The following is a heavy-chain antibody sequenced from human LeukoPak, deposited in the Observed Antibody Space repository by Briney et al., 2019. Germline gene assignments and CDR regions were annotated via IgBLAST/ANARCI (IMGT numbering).Heavy chain of an antibody. J-gene: IGHJ4*02. V-gene: IGHV3-21*01. CDR3: VRQCYNYDSNESCDY. Sequence: GGSLRLSCAASGFTFSGYSMNWVRQAPGKGLEWASSISSRTYIYYADSVKGRFTISRDNAKNSLYLETNSLRAEDTAVYYCVRQCYNYDSNESCDYWGQGTLVTVS. D-gene: IGHD3-22*01. CDR1: GFTFSGYS. CDR2: ISSRTYI.